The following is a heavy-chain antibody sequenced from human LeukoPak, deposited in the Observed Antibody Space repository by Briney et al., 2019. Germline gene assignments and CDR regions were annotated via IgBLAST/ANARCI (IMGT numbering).Heavy chain of an antibody. D-gene: IGHD2-8*01. CDR2: ISSSSSTI. J-gene: IGHJ4*02. V-gene: IGHV3-48*04. CDR3: ARGRYCTSGSCYFDY. Sequence: GGSLRLSCAASGFTFSSYSMNWVRQAPGKGLEWVSYISSSSSTIYYADSVKGRFTISRDNAQNSLYLQMSSLRVEDTAVYYCARGRYCTSGSCYFDYWGQGTLVTVSS. CDR1: GFTFSSYS.